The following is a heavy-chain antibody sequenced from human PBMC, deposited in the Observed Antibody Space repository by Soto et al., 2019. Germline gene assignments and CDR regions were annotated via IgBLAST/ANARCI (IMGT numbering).Heavy chain of an antibody. CDR3: ARLTRSLDAFDI. V-gene: IGHV4-30-2*01. CDR1: GGSISSGGYS. Sequence: SETLSLTCAVSGGSISSGGYSWSWIRQPPGKGLEWIGYIYHSGSTYYNPSLKSRVTISVDRSKNQFSLKLSSVTAPDTAVYYCARLTRSLDAFDIWGQGTMVTVSS. J-gene: IGHJ3*02. CDR2: IYHSGST.